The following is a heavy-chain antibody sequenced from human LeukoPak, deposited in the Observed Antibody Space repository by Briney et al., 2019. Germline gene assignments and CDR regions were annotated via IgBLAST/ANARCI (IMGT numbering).Heavy chain of an antibody. D-gene: IGHD3-10*01. J-gene: IGHJ4*02. Sequence: QPGGSLRLSCAASGFTFTNYGMSWVRQTPGKGLEWVSVISRSGGDTYYADSVKGRFTIARDNSKNTLYLQMNSLRAEDTAIYYCAKPAFGGAGSYYAPFDYWGQGTLVTVSS. CDR1: GFTFTNYG. CDR2: ISRSGGDT. V-gene: IGHV3-23*01. CDR3: AKPAFGGAGSYYAPFDY.